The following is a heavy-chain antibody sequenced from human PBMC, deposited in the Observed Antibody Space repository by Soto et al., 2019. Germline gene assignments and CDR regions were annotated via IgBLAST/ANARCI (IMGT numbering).Heavy chain of an antibody. CDR3: AKAARTTTLYNFDF. J-gene: IGHJ4*02. CDR2: INASGDNA. CDR1: GFTFSSFG. V-gene: IGHV3-23*01. Sequence: GGSLRLSCAASGFTFSSFGMNWVRRAPGRGLEWVSVINASGDNAFHADSVKGRFTISRDNSKNTLYLQMNSLRAEDTAVYYCAKAARTTTLYNFDFWGQGTLVTVS. D-gene: IGHD1-1*01.